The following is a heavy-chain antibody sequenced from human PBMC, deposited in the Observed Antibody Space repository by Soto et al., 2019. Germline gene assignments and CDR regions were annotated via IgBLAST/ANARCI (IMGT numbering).Heavy chain of an antibody. CDR2: ISSSSDYM. CDR1: GFTFSTYT. Sequence: PGGSLRLSCAASGFTFSTYTMNWVRQAPGKGLEWVSSISSSSDYMYYADSVKGRCTISRDNAENSLYLQMNSLRAEDTAVYYCAPYYDILTGYYLLNYWGLGTLVTVSS. CDR3: APYYDILTGYYLLNY. V-gene: IGHV3-21*01. J-gene: IGHJ4*02. D-gene: IGHD3-9*01.